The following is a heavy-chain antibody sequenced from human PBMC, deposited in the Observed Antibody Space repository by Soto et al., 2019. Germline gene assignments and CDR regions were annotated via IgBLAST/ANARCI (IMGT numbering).Heavy chain of an antibody. D-gene: IGHD6-13*01. V-gene: IGHV4-61*01. J-gene: IGHJ6*02. Sequence: SWETLSLTCTVSGGSVSSGSYYWSWIRQPPGKGLEWIGYIYYSGSTNYNPSLKSRVTISVDTSKNQFSLKLSSVTAADTAVYYCARSYSSSWYSAYYYYGMDVWGQGTTVTVSS. CDR2: IYYSGST. CDR3: ARSYSSSWYSAYYYYGMDV. CDR1: GGSVSSGSYY.